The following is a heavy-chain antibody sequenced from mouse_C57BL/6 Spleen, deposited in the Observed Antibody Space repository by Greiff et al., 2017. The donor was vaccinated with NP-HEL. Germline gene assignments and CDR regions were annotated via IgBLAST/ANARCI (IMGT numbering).Heavy chain of an antibody. J-gene: IGHJ2*01. D-gene: IGHD1-1*01. CDR1: GYTFTDYY. V-gene: IGHV1-26*01. CDR3: ARDTTVAFDY. Sequence: VQLQQSGPELVKPGASVKISCKASGYTFTDYYMNWVKQSHGKSLEWIGDINPNNGGTSYNQKFKGKATLTVDKSSSTAYMELRSLTSEDSAVYYCARDTTVAFDYWGQGTTLTVSS. CDR2: INPNNGGT.